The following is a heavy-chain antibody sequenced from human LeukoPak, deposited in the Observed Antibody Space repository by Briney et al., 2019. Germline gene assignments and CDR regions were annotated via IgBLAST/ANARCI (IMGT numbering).Heavy chain of an antibody. Sequence: SETPSLTCTVSGGSISSYYWSWIRQPPGKGLEWFGYIYYSGSTNYNPSLKSRVTISVDTSKNQFSLKLSSVTAADTAIYYCARGTGFYDSSGHYYWGYFDSWGQGTLVPVSS. CDR3: ARGTGFYDSSGHYYWGYFDS. D-gene: IGHD3-22*01. CDR1: GGSISSYY. CDR2: IYYSGST. V-gene: IGHV4-59*01. J-gene: IGHJ4*02.